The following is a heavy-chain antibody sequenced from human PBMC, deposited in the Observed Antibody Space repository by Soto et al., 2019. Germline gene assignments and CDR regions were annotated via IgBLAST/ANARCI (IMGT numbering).Heavy chain of an antibody. CDR1: GFTFGGSW. CDR3: AKGGFIGPPPEY. V-gene: IGHV5-51*01. CDR2: IHPGTSDT. J-gene: IGHJ4*02. Sequence: PGESLKVSCTASGFTFGGSWTGWVRQMPGKGLEWMGIIHPGTSDTRYSPSFQGQVTMSADKSINTAYLQWRSLKPSDTATYYCAKGGFIGPPPEYWGQGTRVTVSS. D-gene: IGHD6-25*01.